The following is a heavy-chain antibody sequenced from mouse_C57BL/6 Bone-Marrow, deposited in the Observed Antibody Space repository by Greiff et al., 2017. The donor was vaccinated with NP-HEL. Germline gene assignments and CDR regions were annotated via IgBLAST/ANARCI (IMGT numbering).Heavy chain of an antibody. Sequence: VKLVESGPGLVAPSQSLSITCTVSGFSLTSYGVDWVRQSPGKGLEWLGVIWGVGSTNYNSALKSRLSISKDNSKSQVFLKMNSLQTDDTAMYYCAILYYRFAYWGQGTLVTVSA. CDR1: GFSLTSYG. V-gene: IGHV2-6*01. CDR2: IWGVGST. D-gene: IGHD2-1*01. CDR3: AILYYRFAY. J-gene: IGHJ3*01.